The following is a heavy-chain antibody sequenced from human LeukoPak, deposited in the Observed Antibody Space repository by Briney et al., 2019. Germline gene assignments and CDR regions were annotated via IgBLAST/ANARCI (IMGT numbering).Heavy chain of an antibody. V-gene: IGHV1-8*01. Sequence: SVKVSCKASGYTFTSYDMNWVRQATGQELAWMGWMNPKSGNTGYAQKVHGRVTMTRNTSISTAYMELSSLRSEDTAVYYCARDNGGTAMAYYYYYYMDVWGKGTTVTISS. J-gene: IGHJ6*03. CDR3: ARDNGGTAMAYYYYYYMDV. CDR1: GYTFTSYD. CDR2: MNPKSGNT. D-gene: IGHD5-18*01.